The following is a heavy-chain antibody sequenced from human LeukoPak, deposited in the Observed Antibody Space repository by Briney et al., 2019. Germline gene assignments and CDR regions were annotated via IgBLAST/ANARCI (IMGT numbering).Heavy chain of an antibody. CDR2: INTDGSST. CDR1: GFIFSTYW. CDR3: ARERVGSDYYGLDV. Sequence: AGGSLRLSCAASGFIFSTYWMHWVRQAPGKGLVWVSRINTDGSSTAYAASVKGRFTISRDNAKNIVYLQMNSLRAEDTALYFCARERVGSDYYGLDVWGQGTTVSVSS. V-gene: IGHV3-74*01. D-gene: IGHD6-25*01. J-gene: IGHJ6*02.